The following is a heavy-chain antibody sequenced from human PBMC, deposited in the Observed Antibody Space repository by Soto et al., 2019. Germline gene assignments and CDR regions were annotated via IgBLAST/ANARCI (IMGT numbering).Heavy chain of an antibody. V-gene: IGHV4-4*02. D-gene: IGHD6-19*01. CDR3: EWAKAMADRWHWYNP. Sequence: SETLSLTCAVSGGSISSSNWWSWVRQPPGKGLEWLGEIYHSGRTNYNPSLKSRVTISVEKSKNQLSLKLSSVTAADTAVCSCEWAKAMADRWHWYNPWGEGTRVTDS. J-gene: IGHJ5*02. CDR2: IYHSGRT. CDR1: GGSISSSNW.